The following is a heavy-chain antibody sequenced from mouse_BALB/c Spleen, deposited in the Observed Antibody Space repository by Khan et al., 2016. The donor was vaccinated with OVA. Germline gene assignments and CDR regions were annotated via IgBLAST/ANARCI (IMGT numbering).Heavy chain of an antibody. CDR2: INYSGST. V-gene: IGHV3-2*02. J-gene: IGHJ3*01. CDR3: VRGRSY. Sequence: EVELVESGPGLVKPSQSLSLTCTVTGYSITSDYAWNWIRQFPGNRLEWMGYINYSGSTSKKPSLKSRMSITRDTSKNQIFLQLNSVTTEDTARYYCVRGRSYWGQGTLVTVSA. CDR1: GYSITSDYA.